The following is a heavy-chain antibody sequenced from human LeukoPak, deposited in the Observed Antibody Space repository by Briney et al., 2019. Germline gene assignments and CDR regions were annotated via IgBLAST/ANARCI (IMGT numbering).Heavy chain of an antibody. CDR1: GFTFSSYA. J-gene: IGHJ3*02. V-gene: IGHV3-53*01. CDR2: IYSGGST. D-gene: IGHD3-22*01. Sequence: GGSLRLSCAASGFTFSSYAMSWVRQAPGKGLEWVSVIYSGGSTYYADSEKGRFTISRDNSKNTLYLQMNSLRAEDTAVYYCARGPTYYYDSSGYKDAFDIWGQGTMVTVSS. CDR3: ARGPTYYYDSSGYKDAFDI.